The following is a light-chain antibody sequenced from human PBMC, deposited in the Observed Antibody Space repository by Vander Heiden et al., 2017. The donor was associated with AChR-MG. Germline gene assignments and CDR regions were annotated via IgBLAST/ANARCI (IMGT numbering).Light chain of an antibody. CDR3: SSYAGSNNPFV. CDR2: EVS. CDR1: SSDVGGYNY. V-gene: IGLV2-8*01. J-gene: IGLJ1*01. Sequence: QSALTQPPSASGSPGQSVTISCTGTSSDVGGYNYVSWYQQHPGKAPKFMIYEVSKRPSGVPDRFSGSKSSNTASLTVSGLQAEDEADYYCSSYAGSNNPFVFGTGTKVTVL.